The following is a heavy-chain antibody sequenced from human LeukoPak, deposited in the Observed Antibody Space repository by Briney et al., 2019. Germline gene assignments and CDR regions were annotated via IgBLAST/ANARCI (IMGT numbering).Heavy chain of an antibody. V-gene: IGHV1-24*01. CDR2: FDPEDGEL. D-gene: IGHD1-1*01. J-gene: IGHJ6*02. CDR1: GFSLSDLS. CDR3: ATLHDPPPVYHYHYHGMDV. Sequence: ASVKVSCKVSGFSLSDLSMSWVRQAPGKGLEWMGGFDPEDGELFYAQKFQGRLTMTGDTSTDTVYMELSSLTSEDTAVYYCATLHDPPPVYHYHYHGMDVWGQGTTVIVSS.